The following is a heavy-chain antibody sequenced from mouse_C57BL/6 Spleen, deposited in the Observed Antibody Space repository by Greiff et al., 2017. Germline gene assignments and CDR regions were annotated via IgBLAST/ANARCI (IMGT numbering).Heavy chain of an antibody. D-gene: IGHD4-1*01. V-gene: IGHV1-4*01. CDR3: ARKGDWDGWYFDV. CDR1: GYTFTSYT. CDR2: INPSSGYT. Sequence: VKVVESGAELARPGASVKMSCKASGYTFTSYTMHWVKQRPGQGLEWIGYINPSSGYTKYNQKFKDKATLTADKSSSTAYMQLSSLTSEDSAVYYCARKGDWDGWYFDVWGTGTTVTVSS. J-gene: IGHJ1*03.